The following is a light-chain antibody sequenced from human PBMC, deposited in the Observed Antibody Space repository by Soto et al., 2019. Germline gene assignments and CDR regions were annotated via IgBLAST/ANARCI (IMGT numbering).Light chain of an antibody. Sequence: QSVLTQPASVSGSPGQSITISGTGTSSDVGGYSYVSWYQQHPGKAPKLMVYDVSNRPSGISNRFSGSKSGNTASLTISGLQAEDEADYYCSSYTGSSTYVFGTGTKVTVL. CDR1: SSDVGGYSY. V-gene: IGLV2-14*01. CDR3: SSYTGSSTYV. CDR2: DVS. J-gene: IGLJ1*01.